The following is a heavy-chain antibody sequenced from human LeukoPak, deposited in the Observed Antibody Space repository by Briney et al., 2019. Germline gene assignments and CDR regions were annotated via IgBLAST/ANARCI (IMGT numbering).Heavy chain of an antibody. D-gene: IGHD3-16*01. J-gene: IGHJ4*02. Sequence: GRSLRLSCAASGLTFSSYGMHWVRQAPGKGLEWVAVIWYDGSNKYYADSVKGRFTISRDNSKNTLYLQMNSLRAEDTAVYYCARDSQLGGWVDYWGQGTLVTVSS. CDR1: GLTFSSYG. V-gene: IGHV3-33*01. CDR2: IWYDGSNK. CDR3: ARDSQLGGWVDY.